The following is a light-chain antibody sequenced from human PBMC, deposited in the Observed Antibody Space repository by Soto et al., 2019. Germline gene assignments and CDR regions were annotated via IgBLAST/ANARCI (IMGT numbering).Light chain of an antibody. CDR1: QDVSIF. CDR3: QQRSTWLYT. Sequence: EILLAQSPATLSLSPGERATLSCKASQDVSIFLAWYQQKPGQAPRLLIHDTSNRATGVPARFSGSGSGRDFTLTITSLEPEDFAVYYCQQRSTWLYTLGQGTKLEV. V-gene: IGKV3-11*02. J-gene: IGKJ2*01. CDR2: DTS.